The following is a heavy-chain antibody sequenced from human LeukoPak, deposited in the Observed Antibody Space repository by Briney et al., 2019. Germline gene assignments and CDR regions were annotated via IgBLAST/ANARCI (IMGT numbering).Heavy chain of an antibody. CDR1: GFTFSSYS. CDR3: ARRRYCSSTSCPFDY. CDR2: ISSSSSYI. Sequence: GGSLRLSCAASGFTFSSYSMNWVRQAPGKGLEWVSSISSSSSYIYYADSVKGRFTISRDNAKNSLYLQMNSLRAEDTAVYYCARRRYCSSTSCPFDYWGQGTLVTVSS. D-gene: IGHD2-2*01. V-gene: IGHV3-21*01. J-gene: IGHJ4*02.